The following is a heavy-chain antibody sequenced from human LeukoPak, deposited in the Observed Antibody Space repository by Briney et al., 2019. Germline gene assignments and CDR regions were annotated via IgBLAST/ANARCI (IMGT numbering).Heavy chain of an antibody. Sequence: ASVKVSCKASGYTFTGYYMRWVRQAPGQGLEWMGWINPNSGGTNYAQKFQGRVTMTRDTSISTAYMELSRLRSDDTAVYYCARAYYYGSGSYYNYWGQGTLVTVSS. CDR3: ARAYYYGSGSYYNY. CDR2: INPNSGGT. V-gene: IGHV1-2*02. J-gene: IGHJ4*02. D-gene: IGHD3-10*01. CDR1: GYTFTGYY.